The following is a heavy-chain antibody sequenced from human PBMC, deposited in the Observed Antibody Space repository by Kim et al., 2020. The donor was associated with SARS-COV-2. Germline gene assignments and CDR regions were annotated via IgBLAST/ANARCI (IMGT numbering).Heavy chain of an antibody. J-gene: IGHJ5*02. D-gene: IGHD3-16*02. V-gene: IGHV3-74*01. Sequence: GGSLRLSCTASGFNFSDHWMHWVRQASGTGPVWVSCIRGDGSTTNYADSVRGRFTVSRDNARNTLYLQMNSLRVEDTAVYYCVSSPGPWGQGTLVTVSS. CDR3: VSSPGP. CDR2: IRGDGSTT. CDR1: GFNFSDHW.